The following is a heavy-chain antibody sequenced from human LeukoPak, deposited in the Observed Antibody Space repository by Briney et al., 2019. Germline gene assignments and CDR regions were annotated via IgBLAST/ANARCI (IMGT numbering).Heavy chain of an antibody. V-gene: IGHV3-48*01. CDR1: GFTFSTYS. Sequence: GGSLRLSCAASGFTFSTYSMNWVRQAPGKGLEWVSYISSSLSTIYYADSAKGRFTISRDSAENSLYLQMNSLRAEDTAVYYCVRTDTTSFGYFDHWGRGTLVTVSS. J-gene: IGHJ4*02. D-gene: IGHD1-26*01. CDR3: VRTDTTSFGYFDH. CDR2: ISSSLSTI.